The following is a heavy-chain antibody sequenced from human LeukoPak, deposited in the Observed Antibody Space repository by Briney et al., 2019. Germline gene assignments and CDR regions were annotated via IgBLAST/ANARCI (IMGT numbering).Heavy chain of an antibody. CDR1: GGSISSGSYY. J-gene: IGHJ6*03. CDR2: IYTSGST. Sequence: SETLSLTCTVSGGSISSGSYYWSWIRQPAGKGLEWIGRIYTSGSTNYNPSLKSRVTISVDTSKNQFSLKLSSATAADTAVYYCAREKSGYPLYYMDVWGKGTTVTVSS. CDR3: AREKSGYPLYYMDV. V-gene: IGHV4-61*02. D-gene: IGHD5-18*01.